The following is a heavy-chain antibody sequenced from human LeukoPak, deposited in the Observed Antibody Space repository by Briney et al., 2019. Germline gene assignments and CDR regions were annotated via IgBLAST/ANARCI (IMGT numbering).Heavy chain of an antibody. V-gene: IGHV1-2*02. CDR3: ARDGYYYGSGRGPDAFDI. D-gene: IGHD3-10*01. CDR2: INPNSGGT. CDR1: GYTFTGYY. J-gene: IGHJ3*02. Sequence: ASVKVSCKASGYTFTGYYMHWVRQAPGQGLEWMGWINPNSGGTNYAQKFQGRVTMTRDTSISTAYMELSRLRSDDTAVYYCARDGYYYGSGRGPDAFDIWGQGTMVTVSS.